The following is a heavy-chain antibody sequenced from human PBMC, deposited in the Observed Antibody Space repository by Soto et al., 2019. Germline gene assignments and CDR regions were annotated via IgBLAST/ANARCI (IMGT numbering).Heavy chain of an antibody. Sequence: ASVKVSCKASGYTFTSYAMHWVRQAPGQRLEWMGWINAGNGNTKYSQKFQGRVTITRDTSASTAYMELSSLRSEDTAVYYCARSLVSLVNYYGPGSPGPWGQGTLVTVSS. V-gene: IGHV1-3*01. CDR2: INAGNGNT. CDR1: GYTFTSYA. CDR3: ARSLVSLVNYYGPGSPGP. D-gene: IGHD3-10*01. J-gene: IGHJ5*02.